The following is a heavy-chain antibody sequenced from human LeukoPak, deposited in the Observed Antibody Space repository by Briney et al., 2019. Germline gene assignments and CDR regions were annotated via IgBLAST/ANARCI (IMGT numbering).Heavy chain of an antibody. CDR3: ARAKSYSDSSGLLDY. V-gene: IGHV4-31*02. D-gene: IGHD3-22*01. CDR2: IHYSGRT. J-gene: IGHJ4*02. CDR1: GDSLMSSGYY. Sequence: PSETLSLTCNVSGDSLMSSGYYWSCIRQQPGKGLEWLGYIHYSGRTYYSPSLKTRITISRDMSENQLSLKLTSVTAADTAVYYCARAKSYSDSSGLLDYWGQGTLVTVSS.